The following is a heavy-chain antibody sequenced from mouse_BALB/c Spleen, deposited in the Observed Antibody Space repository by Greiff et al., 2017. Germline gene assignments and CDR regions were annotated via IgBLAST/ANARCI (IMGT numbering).Heavy chain of an antibody. CDR1: GFTFNTYA. V-gene: IGHV10-1*02. CDR3: VRQNYGNGFAY. Sequence: VQLKESGGGLVQPKGSLKLSCAASGFTFNTYAMNWVRQAPGKGLEWVARIRSKSNNYATYYADSVKDRFTISRDDSQSMLYLQMNNLKTEDTAMYYCVRQNYGNGFAYWGQGTLVTVSA. D-gene: IGHD2-1*01. CDR2: IRSKSNNYAT. J-gene: IGHJ3*01.